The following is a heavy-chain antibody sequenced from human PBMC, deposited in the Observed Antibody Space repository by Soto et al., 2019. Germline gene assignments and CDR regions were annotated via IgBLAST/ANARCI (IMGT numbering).Heavy chain of an antibody. Sequence: QVQLVESGGGVVQPGRSLRLSCAASGFAFSSSGMHWVRKGPGKGLEWVAVILHDGSFQYYADSVKGRSTISRDNSKNTLFLEVNNLRQDDKALYYCVKDSCAGTCYLDSLGQGTLVTVAS. J-gene: IGHJ4*02. D-gene: IGHD1-26*01. CDR1: GFAFSSSG. CDR3: VKDSCAGTCYLDS. V-gene: IGHV3-30*18. CDR2: ILHDGSFQ.